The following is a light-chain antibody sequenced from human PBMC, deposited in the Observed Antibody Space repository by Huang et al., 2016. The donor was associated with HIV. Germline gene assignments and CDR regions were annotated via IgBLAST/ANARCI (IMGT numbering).Light chain of an antibody. Sequence: DIQMTQSPTSLSASVGDRVTITCRASKGIANYLAWYQQKPGKVPQLLIYASSTLQSVVPSRFSGSGSVTDFTLTISSLQPEDVATYYCQGYNSAPFTFGPGTKVDLK. CDR3: QGYNSAPFT. CDR2: ASS. CDR1: KGIANY. V-gene: IGKV1-27*01. J-gene: IGKJ3*01.